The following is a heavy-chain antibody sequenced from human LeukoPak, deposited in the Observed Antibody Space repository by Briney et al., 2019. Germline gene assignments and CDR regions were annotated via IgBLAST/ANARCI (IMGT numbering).Heavy chain of an antibody. CDR2: INHRGST. CDR3: ARLKIPSYYYGMDV. D-gene: IGHD2-21*01. J-gene: IGHJ6*04. CDR1: GGSFSGYY. Sequence: SEALSLTCAVYGGSFSGYYWSWIRQPPGKGLEWIGEINHRGSTNYNPSLKSRVTISVDTSKNQFSLKLSSVTAADTAVYYCARLKIPSYYYGMDVWGKGTTVTVSS. V-gene: IGHV4-34*01.